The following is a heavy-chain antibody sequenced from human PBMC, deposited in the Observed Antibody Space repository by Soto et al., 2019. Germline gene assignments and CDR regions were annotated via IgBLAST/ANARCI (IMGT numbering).Heavy chain of an antibody. D-gene: IGHD2-2*01. V-gene: IGHV3-74*01. CDR3: ARDLGVVVPAARDAFDL. CDR1: GFTFSSYW. Sequence: EVQLVESGGGLVQPGGSLRLSCAASGFTFSSYWMHWVRQAPGKGLVWVSRINSDGSSTSYADSVKGRFTISRDNAKNTLYLQMNSLRAEDTAVYYCARDLGVVVPAARDAFDLWGQGTMVTVSS. J-gene: IGHJ3*01. CDR2: INSDGSST.